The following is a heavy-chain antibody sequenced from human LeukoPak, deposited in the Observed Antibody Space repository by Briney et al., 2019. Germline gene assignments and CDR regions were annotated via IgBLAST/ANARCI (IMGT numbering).Heavy chain of an antibody. V-gene: IGHV6-1*01. CDR3: AKGRWALFDC. D-gene: IGHD3-10*01. CDR1: GDSVSSNSAA. Sequence: SQTLSLTCDISGDSVSSNSAAWNWIRQSPSRGLEWLGRTYYRSKWYNDYAVSLKSRMTINADTSKNQFSLQLNSVTPEDTAVHYCAKGRWALFDCWGQGTLVIVSS. J-gene: IGHJ4*02. CDR2: TYYRSKWYN.